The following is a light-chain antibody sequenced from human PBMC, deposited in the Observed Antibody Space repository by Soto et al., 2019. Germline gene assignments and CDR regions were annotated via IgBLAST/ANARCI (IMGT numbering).Light chain of an antibody. J-gene: IGKJ1*01. CDR1: QTISSW. CDR2: KAS. CDR3: QHYNSYSEA. Sequence: DIQMTPSPSTLSGSVGESATITCRANQTISSWLAWYQQKPGKAPKLLIYKASTLKSGVPSTFSGSGSGTEFTLTISSLKPDDLATYYCQHYNSYSEAFGPGTKVEIK. V-gene: IGKV1-5*03.